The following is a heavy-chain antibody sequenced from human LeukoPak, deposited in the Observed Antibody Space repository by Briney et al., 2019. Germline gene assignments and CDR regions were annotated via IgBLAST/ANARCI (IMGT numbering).Heavy chain of an antibody. J-gene: IGHJ4*02. CDR3: ARRSCTGNSCYFDY. CDR1: GASISGHY. V-gene: IGHV4-4*07. D-gene: IGHD2-8*02. Sequence: SETLSLTCSVSGASISGHYWTWIRQPAGKGLEWIGRIYSSGSTTYNSSLKSRVTMSVDTSKNQFSLKLSSVTAADTAVYYCARRSCTGNSCYFDYLGQGTLVTVSS. CDR2: IYSSGST.